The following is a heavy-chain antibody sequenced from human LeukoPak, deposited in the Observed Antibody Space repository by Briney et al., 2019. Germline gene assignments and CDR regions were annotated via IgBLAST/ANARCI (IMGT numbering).Heavy chain of an antibody. V-gene: IGHV3-23*01. CDR3: AKVVGLLDPFDY. Sequence: GGSLRLSSAASGFTFRNSAMGWVRQAPGKGLEWVSSIGETGTNKYYADSVKGRFTISRDNSKSTLYLQMNSLTDEDTAIYYCAKVVGLLDPFDYWGQGTPVTVSS. CDR2: IGETGTNK. CDR1: GFTFRNSA. D-gene: IGHD2-2*03. J-gene: IGHJ4*02.